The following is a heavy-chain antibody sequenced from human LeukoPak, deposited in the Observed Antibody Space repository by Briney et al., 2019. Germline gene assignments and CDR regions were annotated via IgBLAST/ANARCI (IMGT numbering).Heavy chain of an antibody. CDR2: INPNSGGT. D-gene: IGHD2-2*01. J-gene: IGHJ4*02. CDR1: GYTFTGYY. CDR3: ARVRRGSTSCYDY. V-gene: IGHV1-2*02. Sequence: ASVKVSCKASGYTFTGYYMHWVRQAPGQGLEWMGWINPNSGGTNYAQKFQGRVTMTRDTSISTAYMELSRLRSDDTAVYYCARVRRGSTSCYDYWGQGTLVTVSS.